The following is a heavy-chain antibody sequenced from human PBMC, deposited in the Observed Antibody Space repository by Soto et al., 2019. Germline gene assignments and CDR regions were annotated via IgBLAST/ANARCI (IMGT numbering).Heavy chain of an antibody. CDR2: ISYDGSNK. V-gene: IGHV3-30-3*01. J-gene: IGHJ4*02. CDR1: GFTFSSYA. Sequence: GGSLRLSCAASGFTFSSYAMHWVRQAPCKGLEWVAVISYDGSNKYYADSVKGRFTISRDNSKNTLYLQMNSLRAEDTAVYYCAREVTMIVVVHNGYFDYLGQGTLVAVSS. CDR3: AREVTMIVVVHNGYFDY. D-gene: IGHD3-22*01.